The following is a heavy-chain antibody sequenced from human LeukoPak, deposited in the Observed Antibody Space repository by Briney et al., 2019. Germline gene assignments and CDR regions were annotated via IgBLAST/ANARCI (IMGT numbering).Heavy chain of an antibody. CDR1: GYIYTTYW. D-gene: IGHD6-19*01. CDR3: ARRLSYSSGWDT. V-gene: IGHV5-51*01. Sequence: GESLKISCRGSGYIYTTYWTGWVCQMPGRGLEWMGIIYGADSSTRYSPSFQGQVTISVDKSTSTAYLQWSSLKASDTAMYYCARRLSYSSGWDTWGQGTLVTVSS. CDR2: IYGADSST. J-gene: IGHJ4*02.